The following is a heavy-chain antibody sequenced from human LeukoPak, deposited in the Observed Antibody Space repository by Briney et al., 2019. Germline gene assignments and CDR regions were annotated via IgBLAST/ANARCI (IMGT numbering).Heavy chain of an antibody. D-gene: IGHD5-24*01. CDR2: IWYDGSNK. CDR3: AKEPISKSMRYYFDY. Sequence: GSLRLSCAASGFTFSTNAMHGVRQPPGKGREGGAVIWYDGSNKYYADSVKGRFTISRDNSKNTLYLQMNSLRAEDTAVYYCAKEPISKSMRYYFDYWGQGTLVTVFS. V-gene: IGHV3-33*06. CDR1: GFTFSTNA. J-gene: IGHJ4*02.